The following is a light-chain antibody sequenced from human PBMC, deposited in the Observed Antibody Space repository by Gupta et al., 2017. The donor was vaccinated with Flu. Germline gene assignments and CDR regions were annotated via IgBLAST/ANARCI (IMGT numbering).Light chain of an antibody. CDR3: MQDSRWPRA. CDR1: HISVYSDGNTY. V-gene: IGKV2-30*01. J-gene: IGKJ4*02. Sequence: DSLALSSSSTSRNSHISVYSDGNTYLHWFQQRPGQAPRPLIYQVSHREYGVPARFSGSCSGTDFILKISRVQAEDVGFYYCMQDSRWPRAFGGGTKVEIK. CDR2: QVS.